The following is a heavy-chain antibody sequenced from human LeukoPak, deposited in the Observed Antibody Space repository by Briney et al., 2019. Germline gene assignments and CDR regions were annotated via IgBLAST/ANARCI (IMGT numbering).Heavy chain of an antibody. V-gene: IGHV3-21*01. Sequence: GGSLRLSCEASGFTFTGSSMNWVRQAPGKGLEWVSSISTSTSLKYYADSVKGRFIISRDNAKNSLYLEMNSLRAEDTAVYYCATHELKDAFDIWGQGTMVTVSS. CDR1: GFTFTGSS. D-gene: IGHD3-10*01. CDR3: ATHELKDAFDI. J-gene: IGHJ3*02. CDR2: ISTSTSLK.